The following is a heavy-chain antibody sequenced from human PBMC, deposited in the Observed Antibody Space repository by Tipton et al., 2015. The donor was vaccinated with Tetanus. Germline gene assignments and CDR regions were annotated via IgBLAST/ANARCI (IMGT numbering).Heavy chain of an antibody. CDR1: GGSISSGGYY. D-gene: IGHD3-22*01. Sequence: TLSLTCTVSGGSISSGGYYWSWIRQHPGKGLEWIGYIYYSGSTYYNPSLKSRVTISVDTSKNQFSLKLSSVTAADTAVYYCAREGGYRRASYRYTTRYFDLWGRGTLVTVSS. V-gene: IGHV4-31*03. CDR3: AREGGYRRASYRYTTRYFDL. J-gene: IGHJ2*01. CDR2: IYYSGST.